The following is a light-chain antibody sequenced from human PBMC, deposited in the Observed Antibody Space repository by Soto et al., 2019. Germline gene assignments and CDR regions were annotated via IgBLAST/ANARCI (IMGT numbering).Light chain of an antibody. CDR3: QHYRSSPLT. V-gene: IGKV3-20*01. CDR1: QSVSSSS. CDR2: DAS. Sequence: TQSPSTLSASVGDTVTVTLRASQSVSSSSLAWYQQKPGQAPRLLIYDASSRATGIPDRFSGSGSGADFTLTISSLEPEDVAVYYCQHYRSSPLTFGGGTKVDIK. J-gene: IGKJ4*01.